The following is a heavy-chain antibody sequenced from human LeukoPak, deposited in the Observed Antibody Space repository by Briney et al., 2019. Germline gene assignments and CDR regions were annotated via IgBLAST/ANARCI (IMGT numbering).Heavy chain of an antibody. CDR2: INHSGST. D-gene: IGHD3-22*01. CDR3: ASPHPYYYDSSGYDY. J-gene: IGHJ4*02. V-gene: IGHV4-34*01. CDR1: GGSFSGYY. Sequence: SETLSLTCAVYGGSFSGYYWSWIRQPPGKGLEWIGEINHSGSTNYNPSLKSRVTISVDTSKNQSSLKLSSVTAADTAVYYCASPHPYYYDSSGYDYWGQGTLVTVSS.